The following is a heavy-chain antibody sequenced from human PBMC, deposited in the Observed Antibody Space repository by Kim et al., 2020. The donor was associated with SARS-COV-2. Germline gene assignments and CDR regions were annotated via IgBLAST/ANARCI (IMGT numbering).Heavy chain of an antibody. CDR3: AKGGWDCGGDCYWISNYYFDY. CDR1: GFTFSSYA. CDR2: ISGTGGTT. D-gene: IGHD2-21*02. Sequence: GGSLRLSCAASGFTFSSYAMSWVRQAPGKGLEWVSTISGTGGTTYYADSVRGRFTISRDNSKNTLYLQMNSLRADDTAVYYCAKGGWDCGGDCYWISNYYFDYWGQGTLLTVSS. J-gene: IGHJ4*02. V-gene: IGHV3-23*01.